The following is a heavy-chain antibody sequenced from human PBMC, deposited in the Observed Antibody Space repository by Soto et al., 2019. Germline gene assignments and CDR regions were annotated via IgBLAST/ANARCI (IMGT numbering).Heavy chain of an antibody. CDR1: GGSINSGGYY. Sequence: QVQLRESGPGLVKPSQTLSLTCTVSGGSINSGGYYWNWIRQHPGKGLEWIGYMYYSGSTYYNPFLRSRVIISADTSENHFSLKLSSVTAADTAVYFCARGYRQSGYNSSWVFDYWGQGTLVNVSS. CDR3: ARGYRQSGYNSSWVFDY. J-gene: IGHJ4*02. CDR2: MYYSGST. V-gene: IGHV4-31*03. D-gene: IGHD6-13*01.